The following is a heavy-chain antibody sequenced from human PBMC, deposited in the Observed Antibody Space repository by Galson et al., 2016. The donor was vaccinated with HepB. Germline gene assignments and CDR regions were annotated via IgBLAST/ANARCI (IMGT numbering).Heavy chain of an antibody. V-gene: IGHV3-30-3*01. Sequence: SLRLSCAASGFTLNSYAMHWVRRAPGKGLEWVAVISYDGSSKYYADSVKGRFTISRDNSKNTMYVQMTSLRAEDTAVYYCASGTTVTTSNSFWYFDLWGRGTLVTVSS. CDR1: GFTLNSYA. J-gene: IGHJ2*01. D-gene: IGHD4-17*01. CDR2: ISYDGSSK. CDR3: ASGTTVTTSNSFWYFDL.